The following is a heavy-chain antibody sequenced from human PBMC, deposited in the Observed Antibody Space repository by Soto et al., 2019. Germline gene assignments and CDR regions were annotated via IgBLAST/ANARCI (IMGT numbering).Heavy chain of an antibody. J-gene: IGHJ4*02. V-gene: IGHV5-10-1*01. CDR2: IDPSDSYT. CDR3: TRHTGYDSSLDY. D-gene: IGHD5-12*01. Sequence: KVSCKASGYTFTGHWISWVRQMPGKGLEWMGRIDPSDSYTDYSPTVQGHVTMSADKSINTAYLQWSSLQASDTAVYYCTRHTGYDSSLDYWGQGTLVTV. CDR1: GYTFTGHW.